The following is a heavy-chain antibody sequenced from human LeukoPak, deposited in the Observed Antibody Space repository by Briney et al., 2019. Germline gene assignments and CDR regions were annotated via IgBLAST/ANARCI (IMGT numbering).Heavy chain of an antibody. J-gene: IGHJ4*02. V-gene: IGHV4-39*01. CDR1: GGSISSGSYY. D-gene: IGHD3-3*01. CDR3: ATQFYTITIFGVVNLYYFDY. Sequence: SETLSLTCTVSGGSISSGSYYWGWIRQPPGKGLEWIGSIYYSGSTYYNPSLKSRVTISADTSKNQFSLKLSSVTAADTAVYYCATQFYTITIFGVVNLYYFDYWGQGTLVTVSS. CDR2: IYYSGST.